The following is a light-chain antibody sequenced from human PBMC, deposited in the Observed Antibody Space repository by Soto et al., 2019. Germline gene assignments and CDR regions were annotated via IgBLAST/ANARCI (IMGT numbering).Light chain of an antibody. CDR1: QTISSW. J-gene: IGKJ1*01. CDR2: KAS. Sequence: DIQMTQSPSTLSGSVGDRVTITCRASQTISSWLAWYQQKPGKAPKLLIYKASTLKSGVPSRFSASGSGTEFTLTISSLRPDDFATYYCQHYNSYSEAFGQGTKVDI. V-gene: IGKV1-5*03. CDR3: QHYNSYSEA.